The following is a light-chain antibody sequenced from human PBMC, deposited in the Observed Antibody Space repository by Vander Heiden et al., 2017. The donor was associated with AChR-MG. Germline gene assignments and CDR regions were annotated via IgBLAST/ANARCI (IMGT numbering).Light chain of an antibody. J-gene: IGLJ3*02. CDR2: DVS. CDR3: SSYTSSILWV. Sequence: QSALTQLASASGSPGHSITISCTGTSKCVVVNNYLSWYQQHPGNAPKLMISDVSNRPSGVSNRFSGSKSGNTASLTSSGLQAEDEADYYCSSYTSSILWVFGGGTKLTVL. V-gene: IGLV2-14*01. CDR1: SKCVVVNNY.